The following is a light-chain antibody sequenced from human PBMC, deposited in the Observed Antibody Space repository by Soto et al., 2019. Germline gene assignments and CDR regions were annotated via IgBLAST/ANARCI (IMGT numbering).Light chain of an antibody. CDR3: QQYAISPGT. J-gene: IGKJ1*01. CDR1: QSVSSNY. Sequence: EIVLTQSPATLSLSPGERATLSCRASQSVSSNYLAWYQQKPGQAPRLLIFAASRRATGIPDRFTGSGSGTDFTLTISRLEPEDFAVYYCQQYAISPGTFGQGTKVDIK. CDR2: AAS. V-gene: IGKV3-20*01.